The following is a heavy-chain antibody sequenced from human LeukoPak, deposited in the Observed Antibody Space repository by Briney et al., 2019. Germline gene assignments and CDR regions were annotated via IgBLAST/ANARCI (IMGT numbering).Heavy chain of an antibody. Sequence: PGGSLRLSCAASGFTLDDYAMHWVRQTPGKGLEWVSGISWNSGSIDYADSVKGRFTISRDNAKNSLYLQMNSLRAEDTALYYCAKDMVRDWSGGNFDFWGQGTLVTVSS. V-gene: IGHV3-9*01. D-gene: IGHD3-9*01. CDR1: GFTLDDYA. CDR2: ISWNSGSI. CDR3: AKDMVRDWSGGNFDF. J-gene: IGHJ4*02.